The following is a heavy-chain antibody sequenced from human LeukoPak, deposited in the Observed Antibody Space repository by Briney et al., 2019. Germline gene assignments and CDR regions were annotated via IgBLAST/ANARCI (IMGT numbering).Heavy chain of an antibody. CDR3: ARYYYGSGIRGPTRRDFDY. J-gene: IGHJ4*02. CDR2: INHSGST. CDR1: GGSFSGYY. Sequence: SETLSLTCAVYGGSFSGYYWSWIRQPPGKGLEWIGEINHSGSTNYNPSLKSRVAISIDTSKNQFSLKLSSVTAADTAVYYCARYYYGSGIRGPTRRDFDYWGQGTLVTVSS. D-gene: IGHD3-10*01. V-gene: IGHV4-34*01.